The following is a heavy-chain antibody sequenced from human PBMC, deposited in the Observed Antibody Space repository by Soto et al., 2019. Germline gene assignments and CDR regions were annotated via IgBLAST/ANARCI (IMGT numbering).Heavy chain of an antibody. D-gene: IGHD2-21*01. V-gene: IGHV3-15*01. CDR3: TFSMTKVPRVRSDY. CDR2: IKIKTDVGTT. Sequence: PVESLILSCAASVFTFSNSLMSWFRQAPGKGLEWVGVIKIKTDVGTTYYASPVKGIFTISIYDSKNTLYLQMNSLKTDDTAVYYCTFSMTKVPRVRSDYWGQETLVTVSS. CDR1: VFTFSNSL. J-gene: IGHJ4*02.